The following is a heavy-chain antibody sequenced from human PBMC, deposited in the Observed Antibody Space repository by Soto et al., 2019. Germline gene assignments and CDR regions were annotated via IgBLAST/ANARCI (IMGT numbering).Heavy chain of an antibody. D-gene: IGHD4-17*01. CDR3: ATTPYGDWTWFDP. CDR2: ISSSSSYT. J-gene: IGHJ5*02. V-gene: IGHV3-11*06. Sequence: GGSLRLSCAASGFTFSDYYMSWIRQAPGKGLEWVSYISSSSSYTNYADSVKGRFTISRDNAKNSLYLQMNSLRAEDTAVYYCATTPYGDWTWFDPWGQGTLVTVSS. CDR1: GFTFSDYY.